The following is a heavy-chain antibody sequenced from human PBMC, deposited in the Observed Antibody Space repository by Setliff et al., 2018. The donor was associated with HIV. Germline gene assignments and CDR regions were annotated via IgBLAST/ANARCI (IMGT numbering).Heavy chain of an antibody. J-gene: IGHJ4*02. CDR1: GGSISSSGPGYY. CDR2: VYYSGRT. Sequence: KPSETLSLTCTVSGGSISSSGPGYYWGWVRQPPGGGLEWIGSVYYSGRTYYNPSLRSRVTISVDTSKNQLSLRLTTMTAADTAVYYCARTQPDTISGVVVFDCWGQGKMVTV. V-gene: IGHV4-39*01. CDR3: ARTQPDTISGVVVFDC. D-gene: IGHD3-3*01.